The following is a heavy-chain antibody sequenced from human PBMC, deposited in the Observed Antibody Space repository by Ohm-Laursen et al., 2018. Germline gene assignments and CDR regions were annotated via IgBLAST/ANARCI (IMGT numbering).Heavy chain of an antibody. D-gene: IGHD6-13*01. J-gene: IGHJ4*02. CDR1: GYTFTGYY. CDR2: IHPNTGGT. V-gene: IGHV1-2*02. CDR3: ARGHSDSSWSGLGDY. Sequence: GSSVKVSCKASGYTFTGYYMHWVRQAPGQGLEWMGWIHPNTGGTNYAQKFQGRVTVTRDTSISTAYMELSRLRSDDTAIYYCARGHSDSSWSGLGDYWGQGTLVTVSS.